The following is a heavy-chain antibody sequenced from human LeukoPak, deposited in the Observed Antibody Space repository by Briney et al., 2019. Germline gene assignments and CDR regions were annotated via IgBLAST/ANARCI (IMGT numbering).Heavy chain of an antibody. V-gene: IGHV1-8*01. CDR2: MNPNSGNT. CDR1: GYTFTSYD. Sequence: ASVKVSCKASGYTFTSYDINWVRQATGQGLEWMGWMNPNSGNTGYAQKFQGRVTMTRNTSISTAYMELSRLRSDDTAVYYCAKAYYYDSSGYSDYWGQGTLVTVSS. D-gene: IGHD3-22*01. J-gene: IGHJ4*02. CDR3: AKAYYYDSSGYSDY.